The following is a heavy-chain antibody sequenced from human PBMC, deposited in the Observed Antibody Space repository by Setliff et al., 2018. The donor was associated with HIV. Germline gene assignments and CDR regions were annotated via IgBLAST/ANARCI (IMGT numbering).Heavy chain of an antibody. V-gene: IGHV4-39*01. J-gene: IGHJ5*02. CDR2: IYYSGRT. CDR1: HGSISSTSHY. D-gene: IGHD2-15*01. Sequence: SETLSLTCIVSHGSISSTSHYWGWVRQSPGRRLEWIGSIYYSGRTYYNPSLKSRVTISVDTSKNQFSLKLRSVTAADTAVYYCARRRGYCSGGTCYSGGYWFDPWGQGTLVTVSS. CDR3: ARRRGYCSGGTCYSGGYWFDP.